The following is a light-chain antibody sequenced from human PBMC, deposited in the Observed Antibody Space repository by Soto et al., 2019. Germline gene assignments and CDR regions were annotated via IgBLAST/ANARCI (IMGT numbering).Light chain of an antibody. CDR3: SSYTSSSHYV. CDR1: SSDVGGYNY. J-gene: IGLJ1*01. CDR2: DVS. Sequence: QSALTQPASVSGSPGQSITISCTGTSSDVGGYNYVSWYQQHPGKAPKLMIYDVSNRPSGVSNRFSGSKSGNTASLTISGLRAEDEADYYCSSYTSSSHYVFGTGTQLTVL. V-gene: IGLV2-14*01.